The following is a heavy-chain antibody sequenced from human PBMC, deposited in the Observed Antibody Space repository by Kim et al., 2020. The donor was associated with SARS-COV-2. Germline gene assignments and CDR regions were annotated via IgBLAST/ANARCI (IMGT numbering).Heavy chain of an antibody. CDR1: GFTFDDYA. J-gene: IGHJ3*01. CDR2: STWDGANI. Sequence: GGSLRLSCTAAGFTFDDYAMHWVRQAPGKGLEWVSGSTWDGANIAYADSVRGRFTISRDNARNSLYLQMNSLRPDDTALYYCTKAFWGSEKTDAFAVWGQGTLVTVS. D-gene: IGHD3-10*01. V-gene: IGHV3-9*01. CDR3: TKAFWGSEKTDAFAV.